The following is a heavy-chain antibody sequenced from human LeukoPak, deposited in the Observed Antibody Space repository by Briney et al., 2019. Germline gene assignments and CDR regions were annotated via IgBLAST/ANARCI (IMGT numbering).Heavy chain of an antibody. CDR1: GFTFSSYA. Sequence: PGGSLRLSCAASGFTFSSYAMHWVRQAPGKGLEWVAVISYDGSNKYYADSVKDRFTISRDNAKNSLYLQMNSLRDEDTAVYYCARDSRPSSGYSHLDAFDIWGQGTMVTVSS. J-gene: IGHJ3*02. D-gene: IGHD5-18*01. V-gene: IGHV3-30-3*01. CDR3: ARDSRPSSGYSHLDAFDI. CDR2: ISYDGSNK.